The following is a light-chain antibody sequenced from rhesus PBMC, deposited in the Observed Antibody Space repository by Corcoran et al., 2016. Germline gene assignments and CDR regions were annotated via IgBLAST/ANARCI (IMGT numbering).Light chain of an antibody. CDR2: EVS. CDR1: QSLLHSGGKTY. J-gene: IGKJ2*01. V-gene: IGKV2-104*02. Sequence: DIVMTQTPLSLPVTPGEPASISCRSSQSLLHSGGKTYLYWYLQQPGQSPQLLIHEVSNRASGVPDRFRGRGAGTDFTLKISRVEAEDVGVYYCGQGTKVPYSFGQGTKVEIK. CDR3: GQGTKVPYS.